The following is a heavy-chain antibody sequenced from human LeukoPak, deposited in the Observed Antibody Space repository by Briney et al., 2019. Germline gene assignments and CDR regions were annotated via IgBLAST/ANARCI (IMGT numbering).Heavy chain of an antibody. V-gene: IGHV1-2*02. D-gene: IGHD3-22*01. CDR3: ARLYYYDSSGSYYLDQ. Sequence: ASVKVSCKASGYTFTGYYMHWVRQAPGQGLEWMGWINPNSGGTNYAQKFQGRVTMTRDTSISTAYMELSRLRSDDTAVYYCARLYYYDSSGSYYLDQWGQGTLVTVSS. J-gene: IGHJ4*02. CDR1: GYTFTGYY. CDR2: INPNSGGT.